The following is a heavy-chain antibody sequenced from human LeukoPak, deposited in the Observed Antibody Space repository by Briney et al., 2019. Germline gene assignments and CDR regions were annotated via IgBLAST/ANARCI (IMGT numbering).Heavy chain of an antibody. CDR1: GGSISIYY. D-gene: IGHD3-10*01. Sequence: SETLSLTCTVSGGSISIYYWSWIRQPPGKGPEWIGYIYYSGSTNYNPSLKSRVTISVDTSKNQFSLKLSSVTAADTAVYYCARHGRGDLYYFDYWGQGTLVTVSS. V-gene: IGHV4-59*08. CDR3: ARHGRGDLYYFDY. CDR2: IYYSGST. J-gene: IGHJ4*02.